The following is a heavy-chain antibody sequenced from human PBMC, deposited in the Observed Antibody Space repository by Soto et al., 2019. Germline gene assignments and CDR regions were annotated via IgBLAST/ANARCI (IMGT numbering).Heavy chain of an antibody. V-gene: IGHV3-30*18. CDR3: AKEIGTGGKRKDYYYYGMDV. D-gene: IGHD3-10*01. CDR1: GFTFSSYG. Sequence: QVQLVESGGGVVQPGRSLRLSCAASGFTFSSYGMHWVRQAPGKGLEWVAVISYDGSNKYYADSVKGRFTISRDNSQNTLYLQMNSLRAEDTAVYYCAKEIGTGGKRKDYYYYGMDVWGQGTTVTVSS. CDR2: ISYDGSNK. J-gene: IGHJ6*02.